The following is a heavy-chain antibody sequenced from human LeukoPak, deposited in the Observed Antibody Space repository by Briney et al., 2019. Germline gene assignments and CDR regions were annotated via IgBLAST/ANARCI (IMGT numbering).Heavy chain of an antibody. CDR2: ISNDGGNT. J-gene: IGHJ2*01. CDR1: EFTLSTYG. D-gene: IGHD2-2*01. V-gene: IGHV3-30*01. Sequence: GRSLRLSCAASEFTLSTYGLHWARQAPGKGLEWLAVISNDGGNTYYADSVKGRFTISRDNSKNTLNLQMNSLRVEDTAVYYCARDLSTSWYPKWHLDLWGRGTLVTVSS. CDR3: ARDLSTSWYPKWHLDL.